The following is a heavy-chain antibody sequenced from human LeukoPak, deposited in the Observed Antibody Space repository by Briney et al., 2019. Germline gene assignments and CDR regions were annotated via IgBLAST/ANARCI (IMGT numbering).Heavy chain of an antibody. CDR2: IYTSGST. CDR3: ARALLYYDFWSGGGGYGMDV. Sequence: SETLSLTCTVSGGSLSSYYWSWIRQPAGKGLEWIGRIYTSGSTNYNPSLKSRVTMSVDTSKNQFSLKLSSVTAADTAVYYCARALLYYDFWSGGGGYGMDVWGQGTTVTVSS. CDR1: GGSLSSYY. J-gene: IGHJ6*02. D-gene: IGHD3-3*01. V-gene: IGHV4-4*07.